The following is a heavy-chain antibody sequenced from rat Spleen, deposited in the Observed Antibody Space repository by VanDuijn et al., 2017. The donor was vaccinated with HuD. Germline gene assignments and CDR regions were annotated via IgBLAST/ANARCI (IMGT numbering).Heavy chain of an antibody. CDR1: GFTFSNYD. D-gene: IGHD1-12*02. CDR3: TSRGYYDGSYYY. V-gene: IGHV5-27*01. Sequence: EVQLVESGGGLVQPGRSLKLSCAASGFTFSNYDMAWVRQAPTKGLEWVASISTSGGSTYYRDSVKGRFTVSRDNAKSTLYLQMDSLRSEDTATYYCTSRGYYDGSYYYWGQGVMVTVSS. CDR2: ISTSGGST. J-gene: IGHJ2*01.